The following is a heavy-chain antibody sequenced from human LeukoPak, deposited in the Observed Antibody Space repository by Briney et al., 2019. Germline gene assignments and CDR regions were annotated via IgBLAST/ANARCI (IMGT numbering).Heavy chain of an antibody. Sequence: SVKVSCKASGFTFTSSAVQWVRQARGQRLEWIGWIVVGSGNTNYAQRFQERVTITRDMSTSTAYMELSSLRSEDTAVYYCAADPYYYDSSGYSNWFDPWGQGTLVTVSS. CDR1: GFTFTSSA. CDR3: AADPYYYDSSGYSNWFDP. J-gene: IGHJ5*02. V-gene: IGHV1-58*01. CDR2: IVVGSGNT. D-gene: IGHD3-22*01.